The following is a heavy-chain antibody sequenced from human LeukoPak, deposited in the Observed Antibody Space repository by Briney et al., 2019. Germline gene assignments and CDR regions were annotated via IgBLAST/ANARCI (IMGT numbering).Heavy chain of an antibody. CDR2: IYSGGST. V-gene: IGHV4-4*07. J-gene: IGHJ3*02. Sequence: SETLSLTCTVSGASMSGYYWSWIRQPAGQGLEWIGRIYSGGSTNYNPSLKSRVTMSRDTSKNHFSLKVTSVTAADAAVYYCARGFDSGTYEAFDIWGQGTRVTVSS. CDR3: ARGFDSGTYEAFDI. D-gene: IGHD3-10*01. CDR1: GASMSGYY.